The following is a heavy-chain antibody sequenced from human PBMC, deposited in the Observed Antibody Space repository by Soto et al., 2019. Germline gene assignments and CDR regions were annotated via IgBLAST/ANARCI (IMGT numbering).Heavy chain of an antibody. V-gene: IGHV1-8*01. CDR2: MNPNSGNT. CDR3: ARGRCVRGVIITLYLAAPSFDY. J-gene: IGHJ4*02. CDR1: GYTFTSYD. Sequence: ASVKVSCKASGYTFTSYDINWVRQATGQGLEWMGWMNPNSGNTGYAQKFKGRVTITRNTSISTANMELSSLRSEDTAVYYCARGRCVRGVIITLYLAAPSFDYWGQGTLVTVSS. D-gene: IGHD3-10*02.